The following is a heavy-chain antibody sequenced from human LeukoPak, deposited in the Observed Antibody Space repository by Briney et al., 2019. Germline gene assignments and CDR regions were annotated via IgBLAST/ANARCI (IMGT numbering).Heavy chain of an antibody. CDR1: GGSISASY. CDR3: ARGEWELRY. D-gene: IGHD1-26*01. V-gene: IGHV4-4*07. J-gene: IGHJ4*02. Sequence: SETLSLTCTVSGGSISASYWNWIRQPAGKGLERIGQIYTTGNTKYNPSLKSRVTMSVDTSKSQFSLKLSSVTAADTAVYSCARGEWELRYWGQGALVTVSS. CDR2: IYTTGNT.